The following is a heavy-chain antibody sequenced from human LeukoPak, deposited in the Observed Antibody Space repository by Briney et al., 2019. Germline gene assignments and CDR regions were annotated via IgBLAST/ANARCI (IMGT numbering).Heavy chain of an antibody. Sequence: ASVKVSCKASGYTFTGYYMHWVRQAPGQGLEWMGWINPNSGGTNYAQKFQGWVTMTRDTSISTAYMELSRLRSDDTAVYYCATTIYSRGIAVAGPFDYWGQGTLVTVSS. V-gene: IGHV1-2*04. CDR3: ATTIYSRGIAVAGPFDY. CDR1: GYTFTGYY. D-gene: IGHD6-19*01. J-gene: IGHJ4*02. CDR2: INPNSGGT.